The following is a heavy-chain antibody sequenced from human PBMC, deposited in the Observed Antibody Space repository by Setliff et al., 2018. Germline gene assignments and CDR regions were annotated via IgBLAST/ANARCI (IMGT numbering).Heavy chain of an antibody. CDR1: GGTFSGYA. J-gene: IGHJ6*02. V-gene: IGHV1-69*06. CDR3: ARDSVTLAQLERRGGWHYYGMGV. Sequence: SVKVSCKASGGTFSGYAFSWVRQAPGQGLEWMGGITPIFQTAHYAEKFRDRVTITADKSTTTIHMELSSLISEDTAVYFCARDSVTLAQLERRGGWHYYGMGVWGQGTTVTVSS. CDR2: ITPIFQTA. D-gene: IGHD1-1*01.